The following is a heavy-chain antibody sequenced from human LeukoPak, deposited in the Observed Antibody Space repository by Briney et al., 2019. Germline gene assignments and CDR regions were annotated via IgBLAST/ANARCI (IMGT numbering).Heavy chain of an antibody. Sequence: WASVKVSCKASGGTFSSYAISWVRQAPGQGLEWMGGIIPIFGTANYAQKFQGRVTITADESTSTAYMELSSLRSEDTAVYYCARGQHYYGSGSYPYYFDYWGQGTLVTVSS. V-gene: IGHV1-69*13. J-gene: IGHJ4*02. D-gene: IGHD3-10*01. CDR3: ARGQHYYGSGSYPYYFDY. CDR1: GGTFSSYA. CDR2: IIPIFGTA.